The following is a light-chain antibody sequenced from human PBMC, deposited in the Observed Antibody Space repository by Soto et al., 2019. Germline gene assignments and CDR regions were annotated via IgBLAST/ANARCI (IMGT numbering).Light chain of an antibody. CDR2: DAS. CDR3: LQYVTSPLT. J-gene: IGKJ4*01. Sequence: EIVLTQSPATLSLSPGERATLSCRASQSVSSYLAWYQQKPGQAPRLLIYDASNRATGIPARFSGSGSGTDFTLTISSPEPEDFVVYYCLQYVTSPLTFGGGTKVDIK. CDR1: QSVSSY. V-gene: IGKV3-11*01.